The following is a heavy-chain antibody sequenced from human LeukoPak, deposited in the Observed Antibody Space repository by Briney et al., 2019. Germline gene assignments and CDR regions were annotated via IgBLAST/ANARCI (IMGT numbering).Heavy chain of an antibody. CDR2: IFDADDT. J-gene: IGHJ4*02. CDR1: GFSVSSNY. D-gene: IGHD4-17*01. CDR3: ARHYGDYLTYFDS. V-gene: IGHV3-53*01. Sequence: PGGSLRLSRAASGFSVSSNYMSWVRQAPGKGLEWVSIIFDADDTHYADSVKGRFTISRDKSKNTLYPQMNTLRAEDTAVYYCARHYGDYLTYFDSWGQGTLVTVSS.